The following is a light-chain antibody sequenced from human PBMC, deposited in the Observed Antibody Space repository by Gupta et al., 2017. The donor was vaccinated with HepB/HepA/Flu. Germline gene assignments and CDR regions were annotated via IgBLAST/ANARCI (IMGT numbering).Light chain of an antibody. CDR1: QSVLYSSNNNNY. J-gene: IGKJ2*01. CDR2: WAS. V-gene: IGKV4-1*01. CDR3: QQDDSSPSA. Sequence: DIVMTQSPDSLAVSLGERATINCKSSQSVLYSSNNNNYLAWYQQKPGQPPKLLIYWASTRESGVPDRFSGSGSGTDFTLTISSLQAEDVAVYYCQQDDSSPSAFGQGTKVEIK.